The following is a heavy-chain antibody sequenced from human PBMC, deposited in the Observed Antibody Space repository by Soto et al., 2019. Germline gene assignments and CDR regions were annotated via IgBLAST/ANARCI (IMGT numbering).Heavy chain of an antibody. V-gene: IGHV1-18*01. J-gene: IGHJ3*02. Sequence: QVPLVQSGAEVKKPGASVKVSCKASGYTFTSYGISWVRQAPGQGLEWMGWISAYNGNTNYAQKLQGRVTMTTDTSTSTAYMELRSLRSDDTAVYYCAREEGVYDSSGYPNGGAFDIWGQGTMVTVSS. CDR3: AREEGVYDSSGYPNGGAFDI. CDR1: GYTFTSYG. CDR2: ISAYNGNT. D-gene: IGHD3-22*01.